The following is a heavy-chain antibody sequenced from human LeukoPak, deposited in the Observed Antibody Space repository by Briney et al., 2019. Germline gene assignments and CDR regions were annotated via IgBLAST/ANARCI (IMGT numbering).Heavy chain of an antibody. V-gene: IGHV1-18*01. CDR2: ISAHNGNT. D-gene: IGHD3-22*01. CDR3: ARPYDSDGNDLGY. J-gene: IGHJ4*02. CDR1: GYTSSNYG. Sequence: ASVKVSCKASGYTSSNYGISWVRQAPGQGLKWMGWISAHNGNTHHAQKFQDRVTMTTDTSTSTACMELRSLRSDDTAVYYCARPYDSDGNDLGYWGQGTLVTVSS.